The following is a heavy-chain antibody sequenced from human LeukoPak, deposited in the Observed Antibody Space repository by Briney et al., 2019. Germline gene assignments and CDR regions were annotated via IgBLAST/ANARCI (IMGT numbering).Heavy chain of an antibody. J-gene: IGHJ6*02. V-gene: IGHV3-11*06. CDR2: ISSSSSYT. CDR1: GFTFSDYY. Sequence: NPGGSLRLSCAASGFTFSDYYMSWIRQAPGKGLEWVSYISSSSSYTNYADSVKGRFTISRDNAKNSLYLQMNSLRAEDTAVYYCARDMHVAVAGTTYYGMDVWGQGTTVTVSS. CDR3: ARDMHVAVAGTTYYGMDV. D-gene: IGHD6-19*01.